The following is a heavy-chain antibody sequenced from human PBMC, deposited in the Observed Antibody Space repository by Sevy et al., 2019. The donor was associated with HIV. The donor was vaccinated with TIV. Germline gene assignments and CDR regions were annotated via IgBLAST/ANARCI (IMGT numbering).Heavy chain of an antibody. Sequence: GGSLRLSCAASEVTFSSYAMHWVRQAPGKGLEWVAVISSDGSNKYYADSVKGRFTISRDNSKSTLYLDMNSLRPEDTAVYYCARDAGYCSGGTCHLLGYFQHWGQGTLVTVSS. CDR1: EVTFSSYA. D-gene: IGHD2-15*01. CDR2: ISSDGSNK. V-gene: IGHV3-30-3*01. CDR3: ARDAGYCSGGTCHLLGYFQH. J-gene: IGHJ1*01.